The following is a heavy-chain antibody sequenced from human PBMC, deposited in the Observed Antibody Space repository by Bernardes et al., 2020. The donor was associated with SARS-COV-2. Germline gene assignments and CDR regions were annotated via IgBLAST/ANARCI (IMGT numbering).Heavy chain of an antibody. CDR1: GFALSSYA. D-gene: IGHD3-10*01. V-gene: IGHV3-23*01. CDR3: ARVLLAMIRGNWFEP. J-gene: IGHJ5*02. Sequence: GGSLRLSCAGAGFALSSYAMSWVRQAPGKGLEWVALMSGSGDIIYYADSVKGRFTISRDSSKNTLYLQMNSLTVEDTAVYYCARVLLAMIRGNWFEPWGQGTLVTVSS. CDR2: MSGSGDII.